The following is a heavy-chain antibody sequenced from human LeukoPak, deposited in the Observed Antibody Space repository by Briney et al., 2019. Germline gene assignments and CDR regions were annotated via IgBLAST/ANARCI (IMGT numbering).Heavy chain of an antibody. D-gene: IGHD3-22*01. CDR2: TYYRSKWYN. V-gene: IGHV6-1*01. CDR1: GDSVSSNSAA. CDR3: ARYEAYYYDSGNYYYYGMDV. Sequence: SQTLSPTCAISGDSVSSNSAAWNWIRQSPSRGLEWLGRTYYRSKWYNDYAVSVKSRITINPDTSKNQFSLQLNSVTPEDTAVYYCARYEAYYYDSGNYYYYGMDVWGQGTTVTVSS. J-gene: IGHJ6*02.